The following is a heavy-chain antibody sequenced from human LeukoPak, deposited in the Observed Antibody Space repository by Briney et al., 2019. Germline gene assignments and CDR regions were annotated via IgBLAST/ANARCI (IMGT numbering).Heavy chain of an antibody. CDR3: AKDLSPAAA. V-gene: IGHV3-23*01. Sequence: GGSLRLSCAASGFAFSIYGMGWVRQSPGKGLEWVSIHCGSDGNTYYAESVKGRFTISRDNSKNTLSLQMNNLRDEDTAVYYCAKDLSPAAAWGQGTLVTVSS. J-gene: IGHJ5*02. CDR1: GFAFSIYG. D-gene: IGHD6-25*01. CDR2: HCGSDGNT.